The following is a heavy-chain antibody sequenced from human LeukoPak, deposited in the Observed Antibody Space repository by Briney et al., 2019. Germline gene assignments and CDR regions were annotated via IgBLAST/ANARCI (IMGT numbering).Heavy chain of an antibody. CDR2: IYSGGST. J-gene: IGHJ3*02. D-gene: IGHD6-13*01. CDR3: ARDRGIAAGEDAFDI. Sequence: GGSLRLSCAASGFTVSSNYMSWVRQAPGKGLEWVSVIYSGGSTYYADSVKGRFTISRDSSKNTLYLQMNSLRAEDTAVYYCARDRGIAAGEDAFDIWGQGTMVTVSS. V-gene: IGHV3-66*01. CDR1: GFTVSSNY.